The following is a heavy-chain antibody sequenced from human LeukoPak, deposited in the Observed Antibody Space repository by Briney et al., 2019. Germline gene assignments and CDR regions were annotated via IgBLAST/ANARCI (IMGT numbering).Heavy chain of an antibody. J-gene: IGHJ4*02. CDR2: IRYDGSNK. Sequence: PGGSLRLSCAASGFTFSSYAMHWVRQAPGKGLEWVTFIRYDGSNKYYADSVKGRFTISRDNSKNTLYLQMNSLRAEDTAVYYCVREVNAHFPAWGQGTLVTVST. V-gene: IGHV3-30*02. CDR3: VREVNAHFPA. CDR1: GFTFSSYA. D-gene: IGHD3-3*02.